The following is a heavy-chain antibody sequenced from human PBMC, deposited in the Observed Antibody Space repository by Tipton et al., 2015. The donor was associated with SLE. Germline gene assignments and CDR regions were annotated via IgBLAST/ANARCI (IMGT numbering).Heavy chain of an antibody. D-gene: IGHD1-26*01. CDR3: ARDDVGVRGFDY. CDR1: GFTLSSYW. V-gene: IGHV3-7*01. Sequence: SLRLSCAASGFTLSSYWMSWVRQAPGKGLEWVASIKEDGTEKYYADSVKGRFTISRDNAKETLYLQMNRLRVEDTAVYYCARDDVGVRGFDYWGQGTLVTVSS. CDR2: IKEDGTEK. J-gene: IGHJ4*02.